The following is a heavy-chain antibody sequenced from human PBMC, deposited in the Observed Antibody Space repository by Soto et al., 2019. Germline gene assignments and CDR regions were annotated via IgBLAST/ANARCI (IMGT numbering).Heavy chain of an antibody. D-gene: IGHD3-22*01. CDR2: FDPEDGET. CDR1: GYTLTELS. V-gene: IGHV1-24*01. Sequence: ASVKVSCKVSGYTLTELSMHWVRQAPGKGLEWMGGFDPEDGETIYAQKFQGRVTMTEDTSTDTAYMELSSLRSADTAVYYCAIDLLTPYYYDSSSYQAFDIWGQGTMVTVSS. J-gene: IGHJ3*02. CDR3: AIDLLTPYYYDSSSYQAFDI.